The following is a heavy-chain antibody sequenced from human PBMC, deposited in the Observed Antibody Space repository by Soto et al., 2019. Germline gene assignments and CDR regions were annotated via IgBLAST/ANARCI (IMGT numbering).Heavy chain of an antibody. D-gene: IGHD5-18*01. CDR1: GGSISSYY. Sequence: QVQLQESGPGLVKPSETLSLTCTVSGGSISSYYWSWIRQPPGKGLEWIGYIYYSGSTNYNPSLNSRVTISVDTSKNQFSLKLSSVPAADTAVYYCAGLRGYSYGRYYFDYWGQGTLVTVSS. V-gene: IGHV4-59*08. J-gene: IGHJ4*02. CDR2: IYYSGST. CDR3: AGLRGYSYGRYYFDY.